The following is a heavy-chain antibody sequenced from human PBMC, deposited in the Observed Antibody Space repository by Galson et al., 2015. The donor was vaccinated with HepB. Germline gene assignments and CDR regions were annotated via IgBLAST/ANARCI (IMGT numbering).Heavy chain of an antibody. Sequence: SVKVSCKASRYTFTSYDINWVRQATGQGLEWMGWMNPNSGNTGYAQKFQGRVTMTRNTSISTAYMELSSLRSEDTAVYYCARDSITIFGVVTLYYYYYYMDVWGKGTTVTVSS. V-gene: IGHV1-8*01. D-gene: IGHD3-3*01. CDR3: ARDSITIFGVVTLYYYYYYMDV. J-gene: IGHJ6*03. CDR1: RYTFTSYD. CDR2: MNPNSGNT.